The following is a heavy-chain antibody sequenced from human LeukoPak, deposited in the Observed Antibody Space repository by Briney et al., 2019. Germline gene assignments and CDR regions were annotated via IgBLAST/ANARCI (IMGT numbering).Heavy chain of an antibody. Sequence: SETLSLTCTVSGASISSGGYYWSWIRQHPGKGLEWIGYISSSGSTYYNPSLKSRVTISVDTSKNQFSLKLTSVPAADTAVYYCARVDYRQLVTRINWFDPWGQGTLVTVSS. CDR3: ARVDYRQLVTRINWFDP. D-gene: IGHD6-6*01. V-gene: IGHV4-31*03. CDR2: ISSSGST. J-gene: IGHJ5*02. CDR1: GASISSGGYY.